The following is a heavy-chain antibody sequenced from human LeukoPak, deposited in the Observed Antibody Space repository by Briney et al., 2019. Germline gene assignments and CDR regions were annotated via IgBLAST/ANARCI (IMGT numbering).Heavy chain of an antibody. CDR3: ARDDFWSGSIAFDI. Sequence: SETLSLTCTVSGGSISSGSYYWSWIRQPAGKGLEWIGRIYTSGSTNYNPSLKSRVTMSVDTSKNQFSLKLSSVTAADTAVYYCARDDFWSGSIAFDIWGQGTMVTVSS. D-gene: IGHD3-3*01. V-gene: IGHV4-61*02. CDR1: GGSISSGSYY. CDR2: IYTSGST. J-gene: IGHJ3*02.